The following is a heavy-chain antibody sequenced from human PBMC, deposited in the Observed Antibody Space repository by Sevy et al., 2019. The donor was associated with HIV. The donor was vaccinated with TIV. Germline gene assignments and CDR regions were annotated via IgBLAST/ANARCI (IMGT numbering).Heavy chain of an antibody. CDR3: ARGAVAGTRGWFDP. D-gene: IGHD6-19*01. V-gene: IGHV4-59*01. Sequence: SETLSLTCTVSGGSISSYYWSWIRQPPGKGLEWIGYIYYSGSTNYNPSLKSRVTISVDTPKNQFSLKLSSVTAADTAVYYCARGAVAGTRGWFDPWGQGTLVTVSS. J-gene: IGHJ5*02. CDR2: IYYSGST. CDR1: GGSISSYY.